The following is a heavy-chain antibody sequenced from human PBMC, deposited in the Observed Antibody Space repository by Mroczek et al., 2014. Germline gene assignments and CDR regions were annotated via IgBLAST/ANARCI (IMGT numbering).Heavy chain of an antibody. V-gene: IGHV3-49*03. CDR2: IRSKAYGGTT. J-gene: IGHJ6*03. CDR3: TRDRRASHSTGAAAFYYYYYMDV. CDR1: GFTFGDYA. D-gene: IGHD4-17*01. Sequence: ESGGGLVQPGRSLRLSCTASGFTFGDYAMSWFRQAPGKGLEWVGFIRSKAYGGTTEYAASVKGRFTISRDDSKSIAYLQMNSLKTEDTAVYYCTRDRRASHSTGAAAFYYYYYMDVWGKGTTVTRLL.